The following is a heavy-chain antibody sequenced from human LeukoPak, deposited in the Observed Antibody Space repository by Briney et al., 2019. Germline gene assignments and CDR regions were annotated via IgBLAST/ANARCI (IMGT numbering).Heavy chain of an antibody. D-gene: IGHD3-3*01. CDR1: GGSISSSSYY. Sequence: SETLSLTCTVSGGSISSSSYYWSWIRQPPGKGLEWIGYIYYSGSTNYNPSLKSRVTISVDTSKNQFSLKLSSVTAADTAVYYCARETGKPDYDFWSGYSDAFDIWGQGTMVTVSS. V-gene: IGHV4-61*01. CDR2: IYYSGST. J-gene: IGHJ3*02. CDR3: ARETGKPDYDFWSGYSDAFDI.